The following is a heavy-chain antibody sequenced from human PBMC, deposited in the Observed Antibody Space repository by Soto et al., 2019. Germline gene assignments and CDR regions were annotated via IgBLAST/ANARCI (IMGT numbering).Heavy chain of an antibody. Sequence: QVQLVQSGAEVKKPGASVKVSCKASGYTFTSYDINWVRQATGQGLEWMGWMNPNSGNTGYAQKFQGRVTMTRNTSISTAYMELSSLRSEDTAVYYCARAAKITMVRGAIAPIGDWGQGTLVTVSS. CDR1: GYTFTSYD. CDR3: ARAAKITMVRGAIAPIGD. V-gene: IGHV1-8*01. CDR2: MNPNSGNT. D-gene: IGHD3-10*01. J-gene: IGHJ4*02.